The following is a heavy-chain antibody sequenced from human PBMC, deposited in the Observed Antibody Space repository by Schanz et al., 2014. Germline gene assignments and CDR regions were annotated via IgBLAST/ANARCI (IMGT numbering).Heavy chain of an antibody. D-gene: IGHD6-6*01. Sequence: QVQLVQSGAEVKKPGASVKVSCKLSGGTFSSYTISWMRQAPGQGLEWMGKIIPVLNIATYAQRFQGRVSITADTSTNTAYMDLRSLRSDDTAVYYCARDQSPYTNSSDVRYFDYWGQGTLITVSS. CDR3: ARDQSPYTNSSDVRYFDY. CDR2: IIPVLNIA. J-gene: IGHJ4*02. V-gene: IGHV1-69*04. CDR1: GGTFSSYT.